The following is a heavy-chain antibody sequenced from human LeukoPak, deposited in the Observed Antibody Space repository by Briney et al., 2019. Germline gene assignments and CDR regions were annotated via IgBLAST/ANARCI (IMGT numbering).Heavy chain of an antibody. CDR1: GFTVRSNY. D-gene: IGHD3-22*01. J-gene: IGHJ4*02. CDR2: IYSGGST. Sequence: GGSLRLSCAASGFTVRSNYMTWVRQAPGKGLEWVSVIYSGGSTYYADSVKGRFTISRDNSKSTLYLQMNSLRAEDTAVYYCARDPTGYSYFDYWGQGTLVTVPS. V-gene: IGHV3-53*01. CDR3: ARDPTGYSYFDY.